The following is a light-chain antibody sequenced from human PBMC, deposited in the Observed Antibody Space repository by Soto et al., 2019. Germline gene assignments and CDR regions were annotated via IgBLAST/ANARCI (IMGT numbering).Light chain of an antibody. J-gene: IGLJ1*01. Sequence: QSFLTQPASVFGSPGQSITISCTGTSSDVGGYNFVSWYQQLPGKAPKLMIYEVTSRPSGVSNRFSGSKSGNTASLTISGLQPEDEAEYYCSSYTTSSTVVFGTGTKVTVL. V-gene: IGLV2-14*03. CDR2: EVT. CDR1: SSDVGGYNF. CDR3: SSYTTSSTVV.